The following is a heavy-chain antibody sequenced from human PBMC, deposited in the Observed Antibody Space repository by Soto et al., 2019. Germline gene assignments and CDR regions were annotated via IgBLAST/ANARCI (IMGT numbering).Heavy chain of an antibody. CDR1: GYTFTGYY. V-gene: IGHV1-2*02. CDR2: INPNSGGT. D-gene: IGHD3-10*01. J-gene: IGHJ6*02. Sequence: SVKGSCKASGYTFTGYYMHWGRQAPVQGLEWMGWINPNSGGTNYAQKFQGRVTMTRDTSISTAYMELSRLRSDDTAVYYCARNKFNVLLYGRLQQNGMDVWGQGTTVTVSS. CDR3: ARNKFNVLLYGRLQQNGMDV.